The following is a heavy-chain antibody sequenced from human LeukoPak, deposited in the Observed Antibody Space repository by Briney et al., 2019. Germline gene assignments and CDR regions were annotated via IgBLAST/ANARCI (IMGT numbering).Heavy chain of an antibody. CDR3: ARAPHRLLWFGEPRHAFDI. Sequence: SETLSLTCTVSGGSISSSSYYWGWIRQPPGKGLEWIGSIYYSESTYYNPSLKSRVTITVDTSKNQFSLKLSSVTAADTAVYYCARAPHRLLWFGEPRHAFDIWGQGTMVTVSS. D-gene: IGHD3-10*01. CDR1: GGSISSSSYY. J-gene: IGHJ3*02. CDR2: IYYSEST. V-gene: IGHV4-39*07.